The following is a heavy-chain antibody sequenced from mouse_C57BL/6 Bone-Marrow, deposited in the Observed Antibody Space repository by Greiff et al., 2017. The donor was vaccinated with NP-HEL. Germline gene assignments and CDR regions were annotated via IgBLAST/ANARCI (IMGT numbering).Heavy chain of an antibody. D-gene: IGHD2-1*01. Sequence: EVKLVESGEGLVKPGGSLKLSCAASGFTFSSYAMSWVRQTPEKRLEWVAYISSGGDYIYYADTVKGRFTISRDNARNTLYLQMSSLKSEDTAMYYCTDLLWEGGFAYWGQGTLVTVSA. CDR1: GFTFSSYA. CDR2: ISSGGDYI. CDR3: TDLLWEGGFAY. V-gene: IGHV5-9-1*02. J-gene: IGHJ3*01.